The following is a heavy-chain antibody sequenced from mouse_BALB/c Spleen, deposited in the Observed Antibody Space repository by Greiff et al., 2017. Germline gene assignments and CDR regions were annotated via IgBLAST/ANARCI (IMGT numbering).Heavy chain of an antibody. D-gene: IGHD1-1*01. J-gene: IGHJ4*01. CDR1: GYTFTDYV. CDR3: ASVTTVVDAMDY. V-gene: IGHV1-81*01. CDR2: IYPGSGST. Sequence: QVQLQQSGPELVKPGASVKMSCKASGYTFTDYVISWVKQRTGQGLEWIGEIYPGSGSTYYNEKFKGKATLTADKSSNTAYMQLSSLTSEDSAVYFCASVTTVVDAMDYWGQGTSVTVSS.